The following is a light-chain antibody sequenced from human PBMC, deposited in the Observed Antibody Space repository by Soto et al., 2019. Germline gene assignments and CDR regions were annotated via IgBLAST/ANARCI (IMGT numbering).Light chain of an antibody. CDR1: SSNIGSNT. CDR2: SNN. V-gene: IGLV1-44*01. CDR3: AAWDDSLNGYV. J-gene: IGLJ1*01. Sequence: QSVLTQPPSASGTPGQRVTISCSGSSSNIGSNTVNWYQQLPGTAPKLLIYSNNQRPSGVPDRFSGSKSGTSASLGISGLQSEDEADYYCAAWDDSLNGYVFGTGTTLTVL.